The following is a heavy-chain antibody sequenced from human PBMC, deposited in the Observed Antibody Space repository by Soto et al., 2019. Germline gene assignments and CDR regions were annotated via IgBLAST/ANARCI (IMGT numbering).Heavy chain of an antibody. V-gene: IGHV3-48*01. D-gene: IGHD2-15*01. CDR2: ISSSSSTI. CDR1: GFTFSNYS. CDR3: AREASPWYNWFDP. J-gene: IGHJ5*02. Sequence: EVQLVESGGGLVQPGGSLRLSCAASGFTFSNYSMNWVRQAPGKGLEWVSYISSSSSTIYYADSVKGRFTISRDNGKNSLFLQMNCLRAEDSAVYNCAREASPWYNWFDPWGQGTLVTVSS.